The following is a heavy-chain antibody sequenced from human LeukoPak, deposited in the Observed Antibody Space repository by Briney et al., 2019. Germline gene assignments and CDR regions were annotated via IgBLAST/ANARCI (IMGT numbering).Heavy chain of an antibody. J-gene: IGHJ6*02. CDR3: ARVVEDSSGYYISYGMDV. V-gene: IGHV4-59*01. CDR2: IYYSGST. D-gene: IGHD3-22*01. Sequence: SETLSLTCTVSGGSISSYYWSWIRQPPGKGLEWTGYIYYSGSTNYNPSLKSRVTISVDTSKNQFSLKLSSVTAADTAVYYCARVVEDSSGYYISYGMDVWGQGTTVTVSS. CDR1: GGSISSYY.